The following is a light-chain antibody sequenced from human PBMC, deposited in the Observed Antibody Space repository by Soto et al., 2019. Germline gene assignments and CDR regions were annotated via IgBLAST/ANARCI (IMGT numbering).Light chain of an antibody. CDR2: DVS. V-gene: IGLV2-14*01. CDR3: SSYTSSSTVV. J-gene: IGLJ2*01. CDR1: SSDVGGYNY. Sequence: QSVLTQPASVSGSPGQSITISCTGTSSDVGGYNYVSWYQQHPGKAPKLMIYDVSNRPSGVSNRFSGSKSGNTASLTISGLHAEDEADYYCSSYTSSSTVVFGGGPKLTVL.